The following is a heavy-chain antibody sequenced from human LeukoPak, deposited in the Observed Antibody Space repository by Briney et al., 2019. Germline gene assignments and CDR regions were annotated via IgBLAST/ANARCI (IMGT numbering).Heavy chain of an antibody. D-gene: IGHD6-19*01. CDR1: GFTFSSYS. Sequence: RGSLRLSCAASGFTFSSYSMNWVRQAPGKGPEWVSSISSSSSYIYYADSVKGRFTISRDNAKNSLYLQMNSLRAEDTAVYYCASRARGPTVAGSDYYYGMDVWGQGTTVTVSS. CDR3: ASRARGPTVAGSDYYYGMDV. V-gene: IGHV3-21*01. CDR2: ISSSSSYI. J-gene: IGHJ6*02.